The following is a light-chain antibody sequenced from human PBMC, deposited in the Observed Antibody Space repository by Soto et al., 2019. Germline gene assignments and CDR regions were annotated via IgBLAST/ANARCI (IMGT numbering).Light chain of an antibody. CDR3: QQPNSYPLT. CDR2: AAS. CDR1: QGISSY. Sequence: DIQLTQSRSFLSASVGDRVTITCRASQGISSYLAWYQQKPGKAPKLLIYAASTLQSGVPARFSGSGSGNEFTLTIRSLQPEDFATYYCQQPNSYPLTFGLGTKVDIK. J-gene: IGKJ3*01. V-gene: IGKV1-9*01.